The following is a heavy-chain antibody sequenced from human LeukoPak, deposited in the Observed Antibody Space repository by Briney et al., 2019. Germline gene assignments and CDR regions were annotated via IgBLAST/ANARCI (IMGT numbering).Heavy chain of an antibody. CDR2: IYHTGNA. Sequence: SETLSLTCTVSGGSLSTAYWSWIRQPPGKGLEWIAYIYHTGNAKYDPSLKSRVTMSVDTSKNQFSLRLSSVTTADTAVYYCARDGYSYTDVWGQGILVTVSS. J-gene: IGHJ4*02. CDR3: ARDGYSYTDV. CDR1: GGSLSTAY. D-gene: IGHD5-18*01. V-gene: IGHV4-59*12.